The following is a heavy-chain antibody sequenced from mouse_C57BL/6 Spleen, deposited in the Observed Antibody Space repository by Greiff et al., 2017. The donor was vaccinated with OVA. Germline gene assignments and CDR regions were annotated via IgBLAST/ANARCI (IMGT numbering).Heavy chain of an antibody. CDR1: GFSLTSYA. CDR2: IWTGGGT. D-gene: IGHD2-4*01. Sequence: VKLMESGPGLVAPSQSLSITCTVSGFSLTSYAISWVRQPPGKGLEWLGVIWTGGGTNYNSALKSRLSISKDNSKSQVFLKMNSLQTDDTARYYCASLIYYDYGGYFDVWGTGTTVTVSS. CDR3: ASLIYYDYGGYFDV. J-gene: IGHJ1*03. V-gene: IGHV2-9-1*01.